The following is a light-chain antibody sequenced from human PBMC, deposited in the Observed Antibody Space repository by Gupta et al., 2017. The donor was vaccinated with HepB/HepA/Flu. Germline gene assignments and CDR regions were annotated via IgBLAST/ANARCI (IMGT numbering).Light chain of an antibody. CDR3: NSGDSSGSHRV. Sequence: SSELTQHPAVSVALRQTITSTCRGDSLGNYYATWYQQKPGPAPILLIYGANNRPSGIPDRFSGSKSGTTASLNITGDQAGDEADYYWNSGDSSGSHRVFGGGTKLTVL. CDR1: SLGNYY. J-gene: IGLJ3*02. CDR2: GAN. V-gene: IGLV3-19*01.